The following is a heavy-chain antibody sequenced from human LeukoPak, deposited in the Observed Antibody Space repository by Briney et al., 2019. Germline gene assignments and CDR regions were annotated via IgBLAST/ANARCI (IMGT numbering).Heavy chain of an antibody. J-gene: IGHJ4*02. Sequence: SETLSLTCTVSGGSISSSSYYWGWIRQPPGKGLEWIGSIYYSGSTYYNPSLKSRVTISVDTSKNQFSLKLSSVTAADTAVYYCARDSSGPDYWGQGTLVTVSS. CDR2: IYYSGST. CDR3: ARDSSGPDY. D-gene: IGHD6-19*01. V-gene: IGHV4-39*02. CDR1: GGSISSSSYY.